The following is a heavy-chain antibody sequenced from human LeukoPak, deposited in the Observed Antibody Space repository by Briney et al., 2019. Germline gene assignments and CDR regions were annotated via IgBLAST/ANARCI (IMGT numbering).Heavy chain of an antibody. V-gene: IGHV4-61*09. CDR1: GGSISSGSYC. CDR3: AREPYLGGGDWFDP. J-gene: IGHJ5*02. Sequence: SETLSLTCTGSGGSISSGSYCWSWIRQPNGKGLEWIGHIYTSGNTNYNPSLKSRVTISVDTSKNQFYLKLSSVTAADSAVYYCAREPYLGGGDWFDPWGQGTLVTVTS. CDR2: IYTSGNT.